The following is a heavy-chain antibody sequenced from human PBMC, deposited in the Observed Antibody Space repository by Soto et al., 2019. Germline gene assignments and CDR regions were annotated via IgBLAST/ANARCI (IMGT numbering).Heavy chain of an antibody. D-gene: IGHD7-27*01. CDR2: MNRNSGNT. Sequence: ASVKVSCKASGYTFTSDDIYWVRQATGQGLEWMGWMNRNSGNTGYAQKFQGRVTMTWNTSISTAYMELSSLRSEDTAVYYCARERRLGIDGMVVWCQAPTVTV. J-gene: IGHJ6*02. CDR1: GYTFTSDD. CDR3: ARERRLGIDGMVV. V-gene: IGHV1-8*01.